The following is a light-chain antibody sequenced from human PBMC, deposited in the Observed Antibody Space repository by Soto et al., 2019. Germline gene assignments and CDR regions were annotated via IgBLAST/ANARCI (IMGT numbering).Light chain of an antibody. V-gene: IGKV1-39*01. J-gene: IGKJ1*01. CDR2: GEY. CDR1: QSISNY. CDR3: QQGYSTSRT. Sequence: DIQMTQSPSSLSASVGDRVTITCRASQSISNYLNWYQQKPGKGHRLLIYGEYTLQIGIPPRFSGSGSGTDFTLTLTALQPEYFGIYPLQQGYSTSRTFGHGTTVEIK.